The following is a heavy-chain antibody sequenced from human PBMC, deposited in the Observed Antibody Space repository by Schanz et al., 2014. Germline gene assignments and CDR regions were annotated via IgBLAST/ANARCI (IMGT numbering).Heavy chain of an antibody. Sequence: EMQLLESGGGLAQPGGSRRLSGEASGLTLGNFARSGVRQAPGKGLEWVSYISGSSRTIYYADSVKGRFTMSRDNAKNSVFLQMNSLRAEDTAVYYCVRDSFFAFDYWGQGTLVTVSA. V-gene: IGHV3-48*01. CDR1: GLTLGNFA. J-gene: IGHJ4*02. D-gene: IGHD3-3*01. CDR2: ISGSSRTI. CDR3: VRDSFFAFDY.